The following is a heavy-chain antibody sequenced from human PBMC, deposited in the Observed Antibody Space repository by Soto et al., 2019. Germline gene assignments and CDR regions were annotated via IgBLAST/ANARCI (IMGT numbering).Heavy chain of an antibody. J-gene: IGHJ4*02. CDR1: GFSLSTSGVG. CDR3: AHSTYSYSMDDIVVVVAATPFDY. D-gene: IGHD2-15*01. V-gene: IGHV2-5*01. Sequence: SGPTLVNPTQTLTLTCTFSGFSLSTSGVGVGWIRQPPGKALEWLALIYWNDDKRYSPSLKSRLTITKDTSKNQVVLTMTNMDLVDTATYYCAHSTYSYSMDDIVVVVAATPFDYWGQGTLVTVSS. CDR2: IYWNDDK.